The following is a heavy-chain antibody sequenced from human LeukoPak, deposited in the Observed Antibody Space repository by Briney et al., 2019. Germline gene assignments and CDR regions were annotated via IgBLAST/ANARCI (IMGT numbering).Heavy chain of an antibody. CDR1: GFTFSSYE. CDR3: ARDSDVHCSGGSCTNFDY. D-gene: IGHD2-15*01. V-gene: IGHV3-48*03. J-gene: IGHJ4*02. CDR2: ISSSGSTI. Sequence: GGSLRLSCAASGFTFSSYEMNWVRQAPGKGLEWVSYISSSGSTIYYADSVKGRFTISRDNAKNSLYLQMNSLRAEDTAVYYCARDSDVHCSGGSCTNFDYWGQGTLVTVSS.